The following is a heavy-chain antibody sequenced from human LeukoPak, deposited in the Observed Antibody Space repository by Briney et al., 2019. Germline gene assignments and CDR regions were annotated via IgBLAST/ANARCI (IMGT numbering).Heavy chain of an antibody. CDR3: ARGITMIVVLMGY. CDR2: IDTSTGKP. CDR1: GYTFTTYA. Sequence: ASVKVSCKASGYTFTTYAINWVRQAPGQGLEWMGWIDTSTGKPTYAQGFTEQFVFSLDASVSTAYLQISSLKAEDTAVYYCARGITMIVVLMGYWGQGTLVTVSS. V-gene: IGHV7-4-1*02. D-gene: IGHD3-22*01. J-gene: IGHJ4*02.